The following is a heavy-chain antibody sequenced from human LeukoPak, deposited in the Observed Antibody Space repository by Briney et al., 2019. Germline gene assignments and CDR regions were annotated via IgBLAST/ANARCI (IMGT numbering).Heavy chain of an antibody. CDR3: ARDRDFYSSSPTD. D-gene: IGHD6-6*01. CDR2: INPNSGGT. V-gene: IGHV1-2*06. J-gene: IGHJ4*02. Sequence: ASVKVSCKASGYTFTGYYMHWVRQAPGQGLEWMGRINPNSGGTNYAQKFQSRVTMTRDTSISTAYMELSRLRSDDTAVYYCARDRDFYSSSPTDWGQGTLVTVSS. CDR1: GYTFTGYY.